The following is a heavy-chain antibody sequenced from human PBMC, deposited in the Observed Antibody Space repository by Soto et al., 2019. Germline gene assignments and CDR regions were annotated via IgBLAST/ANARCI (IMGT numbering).Heavy chain of an antibody. J-gene: IGHJ4*02. Sequence: QLQLQESGPGVVKPSETLSLSCSASGGSISSSSYYWGWIRQPPGKGLEWLGTVYYSGNTFYNPTLKSRVTMSVDTSKNQFSLMLSSVTAAETAVYYCARQVRKGSTMRGIDYWGQGTLVTVSS. CDR3: ARQVRKGSTMRGIDY. V-gene: IGHV4-39*01. CDR2: VYYSGNT. D-gene: IGHD3-10*01. CDR1: GGSISSSSYY.